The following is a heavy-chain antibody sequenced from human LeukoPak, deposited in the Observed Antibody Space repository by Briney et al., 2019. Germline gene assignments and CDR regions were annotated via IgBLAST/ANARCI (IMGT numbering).Heavy chain of an antibody. CDR1: GDSVSSNSAA. Sequence: SQTLSLACAISGDSVSSNSAAWNWIRQSPSRGLEWLGRTYYRSKWYNDYAVSVKSRITINPDTSKNQFSLQLNSVAPEDTAVYYCARVGRPDHNYYFDYWGQGTLVTVSS. D-gene: IGHD1-14*01. J-gene: IGHJ4*02. V-gene: IGHV6-1*01. CDR2: TYYRSKWYN. CDR3: ARVGRPDHNYYFDY.